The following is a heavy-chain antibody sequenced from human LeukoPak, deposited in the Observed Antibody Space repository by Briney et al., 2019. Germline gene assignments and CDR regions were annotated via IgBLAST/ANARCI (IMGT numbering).Heavy chain of an antibody. Sequence: ASVKVSCKASGYTFTGYYMHWVRQAPGQGLEWMGWINPNSGGTNYAQKFQGRVTMTRDTSISTAYMELSRLRSDDTAVYYCARTRDIVVVPAAMVGDWFDPWGQGTLVTVSS. J-gene: IGHJ5*02. V-gene: IGHV1-2*02. CDR2: INPNSGGT. CDR3: ARTRDIVVVPAAMVGDWFDP. CDR1: GYTFTGYY. D-gene: IGHD2-2*01.